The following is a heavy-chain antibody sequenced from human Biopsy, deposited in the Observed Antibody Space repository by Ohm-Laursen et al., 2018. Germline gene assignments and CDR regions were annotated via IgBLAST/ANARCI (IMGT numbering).Heavy chain of an antibody. D-gene: IGHD1-20*01. Sequence: SETLSLTCTVSGDSIARYYWTWIRQSPGKGPERIAYIYYSGRPNYNPSLKGRVVISADRSRNQFFLKLTSATAADTAIYYCARVDRYNFDHYIMDAWGRGTTVTVSS. V-gene: IGHV4-59*01. J-gene: IGHJ6*02. CDR1: GDSIARYY. CDR3: ARVDRYNFDHYIMDA. CDR2: IYYSGRP.